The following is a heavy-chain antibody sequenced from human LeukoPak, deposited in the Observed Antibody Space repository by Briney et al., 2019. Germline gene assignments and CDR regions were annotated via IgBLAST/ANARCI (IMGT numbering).Heavy chain of an antibody. V-gene: IGHV3-23*01. CDR3: AKGTSTVTNVDN. D-gene: IGHD4-17*01. CDR2: ISGSGIST. Sequence: GGSLRLSCAASGFTFSNYAMSWVRQAPGKGLEWVSSISGSGISTYYADSVNGRFTISRDNSKSTLYLQMNSLRAEDTAVYYCAKGTSTVTNVDNWGQGTLVTVSS. CDR1: GFTFSNYA. J-gene: IGHJ4*02.